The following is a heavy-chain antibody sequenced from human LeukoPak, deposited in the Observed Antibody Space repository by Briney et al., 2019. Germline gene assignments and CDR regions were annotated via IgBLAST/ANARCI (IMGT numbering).Heavy chain of an antibody. V-gene: IGHV4-30-4*08. J-gene: IGHJ3*02. Sequence: SETLSLTCTVSGGSISSSTYYWDWIRQPPGKGLEWIGYIYYSGSTYYNPSLKSRVTISVDTSKNQFSLKLSSVTAADTAVYYCARFDYYSSGSYDASGAFDIWGQGTMVTVSS. D-gene: IGHD3-10*01. CDR1: GGSISSSTYY. CDR3: ARFDYYSSGSYDASGAFDI. CDR2: IYYSGST.